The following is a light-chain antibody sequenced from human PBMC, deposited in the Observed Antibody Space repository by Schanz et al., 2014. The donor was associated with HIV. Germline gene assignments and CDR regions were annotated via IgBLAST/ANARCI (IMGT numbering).Light chain of an antibody. J-gene: IGKJ4*01. CDR2: DTS. Sequence: EIVLTQSPDTLSLSPGEGATLSCRVSQSVGGNVAWYQQRVGQPPRLLIYDTSKRATGIPARFSGGGSETDFTLTISRLEPEDFAVYYCQYFGNSGGTFGGGTKVEIK. V-gene: IGKV3-11*01. CDR1: QSVGGN. CDR3: QYFGNSGGT.